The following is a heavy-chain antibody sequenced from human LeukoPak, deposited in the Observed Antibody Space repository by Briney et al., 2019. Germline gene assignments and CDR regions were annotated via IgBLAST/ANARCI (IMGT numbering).Heavy chain of an antibody. Sequence: GASVKVSCKASGYTFTSYGISWVRQAPGQGLEWMGWISAYNGNTNYAQKLQGRVTMTTDTSTSTAYMELRSLRSDDTAVYYCARDLTIRELLRVLGYWGQGTLVTVSS. CDR2: ISAYNGNT. CDR1: GYTFTSYG. J-gene: IGHJ4*02. V-gene: IGHV1-18*01. D-gene: IGHD1-26*01. CDR3: ARDLTIRELLRVLGY.